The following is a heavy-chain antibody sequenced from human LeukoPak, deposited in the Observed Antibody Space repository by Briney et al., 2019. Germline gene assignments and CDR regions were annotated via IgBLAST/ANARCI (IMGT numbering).Heavy chain of an antibody. D-gene: IGHD3-22*01. Sequence: GGSLRHSCAASGFTVSSNYMSWVRHAPGKGLEWVSGISWNSGSIGYADSVKGRFTISRDNAKNSLYLQMNSPRAEDTALYYCAKDRDSSPYYFDYWGQGTLVTVSS. CDR2: ISWNSGSI. V-gene: IGHV3-9*01. CDR3: AKDRDSSPYYFDY. J-gene: IGHJ4*02. CDR1: GFTVSSNY.